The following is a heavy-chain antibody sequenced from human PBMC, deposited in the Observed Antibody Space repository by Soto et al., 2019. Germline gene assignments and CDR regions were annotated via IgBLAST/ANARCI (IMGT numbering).Heavy chain of an antibody. CDR1: RYSFTSYW. CDR3: ARQRVTSSWHFDY. J-gene: IGHJ4*02. D-gene: IGHD6-13*01. CDR2: INPGDSDT. V-gene: IGHV5-51*01. Sequence: GESLNISCKASRYSFTSYWIGLVRQMPGKGLEWMGIINPGDSDTRYRPSFQGQVTISADKSINTAYLQWSSLKASDSAMYYCARQRVTSSWHFDYWGQGTPVTVSS.